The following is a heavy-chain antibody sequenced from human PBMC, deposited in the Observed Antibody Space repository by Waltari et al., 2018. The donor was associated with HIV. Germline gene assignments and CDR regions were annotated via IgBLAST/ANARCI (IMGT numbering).Heavy chain of an antibody. V-gene: IGHV3-48*02. CDR3: ARSPLYYYDSSGYYFDY. CDR1: GFTFSSYS. D-gene: IGHD3-22*01. Sequence: EVQLVESGGGLVQPGGYLRLSCAASGFTFSSYSMNWVRQAPGKGLEWVSYISSSSGTIYYADSVKGRFTISRDNAKNSLYLQMNSLRDEDTAVYYCARSPLYYYDSSGYYFDYWGQGTLLTVSS. CDR2: ISSSSGTI. J-gene: IGHJ4*02.